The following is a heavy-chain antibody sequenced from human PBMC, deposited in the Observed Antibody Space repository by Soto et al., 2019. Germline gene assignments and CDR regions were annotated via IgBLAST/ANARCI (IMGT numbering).Heavy chain of an antibody. J-gene: IGHJ4*02. V-gene: IGHV1-18*01. Sequence: QVQLVQSGAEVKKPGASVKVSCKASGYTFTSYGISWVRQAPGQGLEWMGWISAYNGNTNYAQKLPGRVTMTTDTSTSTAYMERRSLRSDDTAVYDWAGDWAAAGPFDYWGQGTLVTVSS. CDR2: ISAYNGNT. D-gene: IGHD6-13*01. CDR1: GYTFTSYG. CDR3: AGDWAAAGPFDY.